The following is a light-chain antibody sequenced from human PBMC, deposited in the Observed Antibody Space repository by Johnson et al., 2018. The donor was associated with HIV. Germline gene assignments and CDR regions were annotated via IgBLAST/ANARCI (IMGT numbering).Light chain of an antibody. CDR1: SSNIGNNY. Sequence: QSVLTQPPSVSAAPGQKVTISCSGSSSNIGNNYVSWYQQLPGTAPKLLIYENNKRPSGIPDRFSGSKSGTSATLGITGLQTGAEADYYCGTWDTSLNAYVFGTGTKVTGL. V-gene: IGLV1-51*02. CDR3: GTWDTSLNAYV. CDR2: ENN. J-gene: IGLJ1*01.